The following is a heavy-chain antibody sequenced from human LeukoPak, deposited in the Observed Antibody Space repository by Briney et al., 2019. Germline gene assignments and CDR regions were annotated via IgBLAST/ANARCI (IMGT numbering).Heavy chain of an antibody. Sequence: GRSLRLSCAASGFTFSSYGMQWVRQAPGKGLEWVAVIWYDGSNKYYADSVKGRFTISRDNSKNTLYLQMNSLRAEDTAVYYCARGFGYFDYWGQGTLVTVSS. J-gene: IGHJ4*02. V-gene: IGHV3-33*01. CDR3: ARGFGYFDY. D-gene: IGHD3-10*01. CDR1: GFTFSSYG. CDR2: IWYDGSNK.